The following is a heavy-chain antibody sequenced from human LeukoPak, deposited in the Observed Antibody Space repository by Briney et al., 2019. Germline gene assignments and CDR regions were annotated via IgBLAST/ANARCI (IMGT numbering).Heavy chain of an antibody. CDR3: ARNKWGDYTGSDY. D-gene: IGHD4-17*01. CDR1: GFTVSTNY. V-gene: IGHV3-53*01. Sequence: GGSLRLSCAASGFTVSTNYMTWVRQAPGKGLEWVSLIYSDGSTYYADSVKGRFTISRDNSKNTLYLQVNSLRAEDTAVYFCARNKWGDYTGSDYWGQGTLVTVSS. CDR2: IYSDGST. J-gene: IGHJ4*02.